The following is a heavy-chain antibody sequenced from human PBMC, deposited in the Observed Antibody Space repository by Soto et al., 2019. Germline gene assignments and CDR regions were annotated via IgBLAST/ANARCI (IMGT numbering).Heavy chain of an antibody. CDR1: GFTFSSYS. V-gene: IGHV3-21*01. Sequence: GGSLRLSCAASGFTFSSYSMNWVRQAPGKGLEWVSSISSSSSYIYYADSVKGRFTISRDNAKNSLYLQMNSLRAEDTAVYYCARDIEMSNYGPNMDVWGKGTTVTVSS. D-gene: IGHD4-4*01. CDR2: ISSSSSYI. J-gene: IGHJ6*03. CDR3: ARDIEMSNYGPNMDV.